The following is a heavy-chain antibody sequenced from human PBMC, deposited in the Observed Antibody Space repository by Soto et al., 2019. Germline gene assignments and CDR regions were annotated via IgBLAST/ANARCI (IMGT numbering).Heavy chain of an antibody. CDR3: AKVHGSGTYNNFPDY. Sequence: GGSLRLSCAASGFPFSTYAMTWVRHAPGKGLEWVSLISGSGASTYYADSVRGRFTISRDNSRDTLYLQMNSLRAEDTAVYFCAKVHGSGTYNNFPDYWGQGTLVTVSS. CDR1: GFPFSTYA. V-gene: IGHV3-23*01. J-gene: IGHJ4*02. D-gene: IGHD3-10*01. CDR2: ISGSGAST.